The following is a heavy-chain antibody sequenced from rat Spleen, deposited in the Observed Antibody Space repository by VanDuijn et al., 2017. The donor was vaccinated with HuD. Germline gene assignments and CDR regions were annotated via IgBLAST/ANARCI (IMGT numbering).Heavy chain of an antibody. CDR1: GFTFSDFY. CDR2: ISYDGSKT. Sequence: EVQLVESDGGLVQPGRSLKLSCAASGFTFSDFYMAWVRQAPTKGLEWVATISYDGSKTYYRDSVKGRFTISRDNARSTLNLHMDSLRSEDTAIYYCAKVTYYGYYYFDYWGQGVMVTVSS. V-gene: IGHV5-29*01. D-gene: IGHD1-9*01. CDR3: AKVTYYGYYYFDY. J-gene: IGHJ2*01.